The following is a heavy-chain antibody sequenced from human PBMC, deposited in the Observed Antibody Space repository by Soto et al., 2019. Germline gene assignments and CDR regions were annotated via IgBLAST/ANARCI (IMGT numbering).Heavy chain of an antibody. D-gene: IGHD6-6*01. CDR3: ARQYSSSLNFDY. CDR1: GSSISSSSYN. V-gene: IGHV4-61*05. CDR2: IYYSGST. J-gene: IGHJ4*02. Sequence: PSETLSLTCTVSGSSISSSSYNWGWIRQPPGKGLEWIGYIYYSGSTNYNPSLKSRVTISVDTSKNQFSLKLSSVTAADTAVYYCARQYSSSLNFDYWGQGTLVTVSS.